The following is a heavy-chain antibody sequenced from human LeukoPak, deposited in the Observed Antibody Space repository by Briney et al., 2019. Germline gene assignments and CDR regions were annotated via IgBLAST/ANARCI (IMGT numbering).Heavy chain of an antibody. V-gene: IGHV3-64*02. J-gene: IGHJ4*02. CDR2: ISGDGAST. CDR3: ATEAFDF. Sequence: GGSLRLSCAASGFNFSHYAMHWVRQAPGKGLEYVSAISGDGASTYYVDSVKDRFTISRDDSKNTLYLQLGSLRDDDMAVYYCATEAFDFWGQGTLVTVSS. CDR1: GFNFSHYA.